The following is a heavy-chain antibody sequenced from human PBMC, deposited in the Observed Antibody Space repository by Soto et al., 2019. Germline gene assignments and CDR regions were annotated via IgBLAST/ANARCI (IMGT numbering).Heavy chain of an antibody. J-gene: IGHJ6*02. Sequence: QLQLQESGSGLVKPSQTLSLTCAVSGGSISSGGQSWSWIRQPPGKGLEWMAYMYHSGSTYYNPSLKSRVTISLDRSKTQFSLKLSSVTAADTAVYYCARDHRTYGMDVWGQGTTVTVSS. V-gene: IGHV4-30-2*01. CDR3: ARDHRTYGMDV. CDR2: MYHSGST. CDR1: GGSISSGGQS.